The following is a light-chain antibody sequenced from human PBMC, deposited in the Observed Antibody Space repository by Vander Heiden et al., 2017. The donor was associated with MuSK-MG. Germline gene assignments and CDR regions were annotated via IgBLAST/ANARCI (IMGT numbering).Light chain of an antibody. CDR2: GAS. J-gene: IGKJ1*01. CDR1: QSVSSN. V-gene: IGKV3-15*01. CDR3: QQDNNWPWT. Sequence: EILMTQSPATLSVSPGERATLSCRASQSVSSNLAWYQQKPGQAPRLLIYGASTRATGMPARFSGSGSGIEFTLTISSLQSPDFAVYSCQQDNNWPWTFGQGTKVEIK.